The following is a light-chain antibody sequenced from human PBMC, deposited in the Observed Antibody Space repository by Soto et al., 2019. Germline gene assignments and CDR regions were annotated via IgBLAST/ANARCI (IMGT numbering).Light chain of an antibody. CDR3: QVWDSTSDHYVV. CDR1: DIGSRS. J-gene: IGLJ2*01. CDR2: DDT. Sequence: SYELTQPPSVSVAPGQTAKLTCGGNDIGSRSVHWCQQKPGQAPVLVVYDDTDRPSDIPERFSGSNSGNTATLTISRVEVGDEAEYYCQVWDSTSDHYVVFGGGTQLTVL. V-gene: IGLV3-21*02.